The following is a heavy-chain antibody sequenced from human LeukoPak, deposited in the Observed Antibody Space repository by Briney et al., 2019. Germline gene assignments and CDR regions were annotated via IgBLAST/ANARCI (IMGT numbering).Heavy chain of an antibody. CDR1: GFTFSSYA. CDR3: VRDSSVFSYYFDY. V-gene: IGHV3-23*01. D-gene: IGHD6-19*01. J-gene: IGHJ4*02. Sequence: GGSLRLSCAASGFTFSSYAMSWVRQAPGKGLEWVSAISGSGGSTYYPDSVKGRFTISRDNSKNTLYLQMNSLRAEDTAVYYCVRDSSVFSYYFDYWGQGTLVSVSS. CDR2: ISGSGGST.